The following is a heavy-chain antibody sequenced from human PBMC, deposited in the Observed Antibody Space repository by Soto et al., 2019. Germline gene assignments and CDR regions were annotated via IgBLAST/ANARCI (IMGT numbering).Heavy chain of an antibody. CDR1: GYTFTSYD. J-gene: IGHJ4*02. CDR2: MNPNSGNT. CDR3: ARIAYSSGWYVY. Sequence: ASVKVSCKASGYTFTSYDINWVRQATGQGLEWMGWMNPNSGNTGYAQKFQGRVTMTRNTSISTAYMELSSLRSEDTAVYYCARIAYSSGWYVYWGQGTLVTVSS. V-gene: IGHV1-8*01. D-gene: IGHD6-19*01.